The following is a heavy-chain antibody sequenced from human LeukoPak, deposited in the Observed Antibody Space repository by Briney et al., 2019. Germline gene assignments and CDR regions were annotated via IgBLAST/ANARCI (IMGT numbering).Heavy chain of an antibody. J-gene: IGHJ3*02. V-gene: IGHV4-4*09. CDR3: ARQGHYYDSTSAAFDI. CDR1: GGSISSYY. D-gene: IGHD3-22*01. CDR2: IYTSGSN. Sequence: SETLSLTCTVSGGSISSYYWSWIRQPPGKGLEWIGYIYTSGSNNYNASLKSRVTILVETSKTHFSLKLSSVTAADTAVYYCARQGHYYDSTSAAFDIWGQGTMVTVSS.